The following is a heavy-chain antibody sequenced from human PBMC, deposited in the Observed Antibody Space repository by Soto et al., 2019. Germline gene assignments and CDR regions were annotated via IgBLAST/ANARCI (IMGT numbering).Heavy chain of an antibody. V-gene: IGHV3-11*06. CDR3: VRGGSYCGGDCFDY. J-gene: IGHJ4*02. D-gene: IGHD2-21*02. CDR1: GFTFSDSY. CDR2: ISGSGTYT. Sequence: QVQLVESGGGLVKPGGSLRLSCAASGFTFSDSYMSWFRQAPGRGLEWVSYISGSGTYTNYGDSVKGRFTISRDNAKNSLYLQMNSLRAEDTAVYYCVRGGSYCGGDCFDYWGQGTLVTGSS.